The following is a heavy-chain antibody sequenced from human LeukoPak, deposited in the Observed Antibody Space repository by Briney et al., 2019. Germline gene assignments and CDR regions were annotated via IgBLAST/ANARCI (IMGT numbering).Heavy chain of an antibody. D-gene: IGHD1-26*01. V-gene: IGHV4-34*01. CDR2: INHSGST. Sequence: SETLSLTCAVYGGSFSGYYWSWIRQPPGKGLEWIGEINHSGSTNYNPSLKSRVTISVDTSKNQFSLKLSSVPAADTAVYYCARGPRRPAIVRLYYGMDVWGQGTTVTVSS. J-gene: IGHJ6*02. CDR3: ARGPRRPAIVRLYYGMDV. CDR1: GGSFSGYY.